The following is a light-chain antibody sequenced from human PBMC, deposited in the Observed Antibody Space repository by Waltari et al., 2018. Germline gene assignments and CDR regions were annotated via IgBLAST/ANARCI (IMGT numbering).Light chain of an antibody. J-gene: IGKJ1*01. CDR1: QSVSRT. CDR3: QHYVSLPAT. V-gene: IGKV3-20*01. Sequence: SCRASQSVSRTLAWYQQKPGQAPRLLISGASTRATGIPDRFSGSGSGTDFSLTISRLEPDDSAVYFCQHYVSLPATFGQGTKVEIK. CDR2: GAS.